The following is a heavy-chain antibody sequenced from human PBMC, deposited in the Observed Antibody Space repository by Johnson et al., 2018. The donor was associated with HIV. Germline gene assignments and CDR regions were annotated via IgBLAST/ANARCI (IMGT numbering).Heavy chain of an antibody. Sequence: EVQLVESGGGVVQPGGSLRLSCAASGFTFSSYGMHWVRQAPGKGLEWVSGISWNSGSIGYADSVKGRFTISRDNAKNSLYLQMNSLRAEDTALYYCASQMIALDAFDIWGQGTGVTISS. CDR3: ASQMIALDAFDI. J-gene: IGHJ3*02. CDR1: GFTFSSYG. CDR2: ISWNSGSI. V-gene: IGHV3-9*01. D-gene: IGHD3-22*01.